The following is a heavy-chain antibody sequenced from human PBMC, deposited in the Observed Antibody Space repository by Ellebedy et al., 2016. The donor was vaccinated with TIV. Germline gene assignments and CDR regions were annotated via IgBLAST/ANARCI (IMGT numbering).Heavy chain of an antibody. D-gene: IGHD6-6*01. CDR1: GGSISSYY. CDR2: IYYSGST. CDR3: ARARKSEYSSSSWYFDL. V-gene: IGHV4-59*08. Sequence: SETLSLTCTVSGGSISSYYWSWIRQPPGKGLEWIGYIYYSGSTNYNPSLKSRVTISVDTSKNQFSLKLSSVTAADTAVYYCARARKSEYSSSSWYFDLWGRGTLVTVSS. J-gene: IGHJ2*01.